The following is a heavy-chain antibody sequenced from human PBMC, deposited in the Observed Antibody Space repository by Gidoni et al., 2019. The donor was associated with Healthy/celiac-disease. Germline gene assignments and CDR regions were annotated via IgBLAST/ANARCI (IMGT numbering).Heavy chain of an antibody. CDR3: ARVTSSDFWSGYRTGYFDY. Sequence: QVQLQESGPGLVKPSETLSLTCTVSGGSISSYYWSWIRQPPGKGLEWIGYIYYSGSTNYNPSLKSRVTISVDTSKNQFSLKLSSVTAADTAVYYCARVTSSDFWSGYRTGYFDYWGQGTLVTVSS. D-gene: IGHD3-3*01. CDR1: GGSISSYY. V-gene: IGHV4-59*01. J-gene: IGHJ4*02. CDR2: IYYSGST.